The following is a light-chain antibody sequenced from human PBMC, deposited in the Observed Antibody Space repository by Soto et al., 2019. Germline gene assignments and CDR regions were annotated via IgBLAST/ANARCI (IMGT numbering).Light chain of an antibody. J-gene: IGLJ2*01. Sequence: QSALTQPASASGSPGQSITMSCTGTSSDVGGYKYVSWYQQQPGKAPKLMIYEISNRPSGVSNRFSGSKSGNTASLTISGLQAEDEAYYYCSSYTTNNTLVFGGGTKLTVL. CDR2: EIS. V-gene: IGLV2-14*01. CDR1: SSDVGGYKY. CDR3: SSYTTNNTLV.